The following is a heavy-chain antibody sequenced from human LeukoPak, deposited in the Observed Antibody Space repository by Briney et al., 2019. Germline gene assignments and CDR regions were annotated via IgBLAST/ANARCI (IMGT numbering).Heavy chain of an antibody. CDR1: GYSISSGYY. J-gene: IGHJ4*02. CDR2: IYLSGST. V-gene: IGHV4-38-2*01. Sequence: SETLSLTCAVSGYSISSGYYWGWIRQPPGKGLEWIGSIYLSGSTYYNPSLRSRVTISVDTYKNQFSLKLSSVTAADTAVYFCARGDSSGYYFNPIDYWGQGTLVTVSS. D-gene: IGHD3-22*01. CDR3: ARGDSSGYYFNPIDY.